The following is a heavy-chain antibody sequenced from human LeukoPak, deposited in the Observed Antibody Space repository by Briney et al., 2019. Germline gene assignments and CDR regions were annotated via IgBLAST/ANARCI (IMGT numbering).Heavy chain of an antibody. V-gene: IGHV3-74*03. CDR3: AREGEYYDRSDDYYGMDV. CDR1: GLTFSSHW. Sequence: GGSLRLSCAASGLTFSSHWMHWVRQAPGKGLVWVSHIDSDGSRTTYADSVKGRFTISRDNAKNRLFLQMSSLRAEDTALYYCAREGEYYDRSDDYYGMDVWGQGTTVTVS. CDR2: IDSDGSRT. J-gene: IGHJ6*02. D-gene: IGHD3-22*01.